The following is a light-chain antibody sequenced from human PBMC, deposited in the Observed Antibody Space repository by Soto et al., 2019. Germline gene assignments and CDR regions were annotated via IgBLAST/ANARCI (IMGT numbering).Light chain of an antibody. CDR3: QQYNSWPFT. Sequence: EIVMTQSPATLSVSPGERATLSCRASQSVSSNLAWYQQKPGQAPRLLIYGASTRATGIPARFSGSGSGTGFTLTISSLQSEDFAVYYCQQYNSWPFTFGGGSKVEIK. CDR1: QSVSSN. V-gene: IGKV3-15*01. CDR2: GAS. J-gene: IGKJ4*01.